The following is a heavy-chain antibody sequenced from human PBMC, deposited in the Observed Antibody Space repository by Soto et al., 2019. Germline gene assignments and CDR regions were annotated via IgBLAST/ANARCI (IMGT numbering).Heavy chain of an antibody. D-gene: IGHD6-6*01. J-gene: IGHJ4*02. Sequence: GGSLRLSCAASGFTVRTNYMSWVRQAPGKGLEWVSIIYGGTNTNYADSVKGRFTISRDNSKNTLYLQMNSLRAEDTAVYHCASSPKYSSSYYFDYWGQGTLVTVSS. CDR2: IYGGTNT. V-gene: IGHV3-66*01. CDR1: GFTVRTNY. CDR3: ASSPKYSSSYYFDY.